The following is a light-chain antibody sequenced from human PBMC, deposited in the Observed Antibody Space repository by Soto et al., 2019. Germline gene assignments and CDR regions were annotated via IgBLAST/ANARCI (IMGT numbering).Light chain of an antibody. J-gene: IGKJ2*01. CDR1: QRGNINS. V-gene: IGKV3-20*01. CDR3: QQYDTSPQMMYT. Sequence: EIVLTQFPGTLSLSPGERATLSCRASQRGNINSLAWYQQRPGQAPRLLIYGASRRATGIPDRFSGSGSGTDFTLTIVRLEPEDFAVYFCQQYDTSPQMMYTFGQGTKLEI. CDR2: GAS.